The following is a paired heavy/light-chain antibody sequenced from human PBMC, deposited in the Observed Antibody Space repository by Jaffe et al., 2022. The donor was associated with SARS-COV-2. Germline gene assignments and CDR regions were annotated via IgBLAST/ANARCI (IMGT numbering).Light chain of an antibody. V-gene: IGLV3-21*04. CDR3: QVWDISSDPYYV. Sequence: SYVLTQPPSVSVAPGKTARITCEGNNIGSKSVHWSQQKPGQAPLLVIYYDRERPSGIPGRFSGSHSGNTATLTISRVEAGDEADYYCQVWDISSDPYYVFGTGTKVTVL. CDR2: YDR. CDR1: NIGSKS. J-gene: IGLJ1*01.
Heavy chain of an antibody. CDR2: IYYSGST. Sequence: QLQLQESGPGLVKPSETLSLTCNVSGGYMYTSSYYWGWIRQPPGKGLEWIGSIYYSGSTYYNPSLQSRVTISVDTSKNQFSLTLNSVTAADTAVYFCASLGGSGWPPIDNWGQGTLVTVSS. J-gene: IGHJ4*02. CDR3: ASLGGSGWPPIDN. D-gene: IGHD6-19*01. CDR1: GGYMYTSSYY. V-gene: IGHV4-39*01.